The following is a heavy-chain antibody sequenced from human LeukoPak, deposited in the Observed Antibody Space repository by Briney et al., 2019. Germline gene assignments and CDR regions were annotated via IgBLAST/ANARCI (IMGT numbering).Heavy chain of an antibody. V-gene: IGHV4-59*01. CDR1: GGSIRSYY. J-gene: IGHJ6*03. D-gene: IGHD3-3*01. CDR3: ASSYYDFWSGYDYYYYYYMDV. CDR2: IYYSGST. Sequence: PSETLSLTCTVSGGSIRSYYGSWIRQPPGKGLEWIGSIYYSGSTSYSPSLKSRVTISVDTSKNQFSLKLSSVTAADTAVYYCASSYYDFWSGYDYYYYYYMDVWGQGTLVTVSS.